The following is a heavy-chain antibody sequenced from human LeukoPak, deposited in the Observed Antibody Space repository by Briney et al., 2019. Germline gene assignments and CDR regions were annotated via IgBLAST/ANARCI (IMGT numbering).Heavy chain of an antibody. CDR1: GGSISSSSYY. J-gene: IGHJ4*02. CDR3: ASHFREYYDSIGAHFGY. Sequence: SETLSLTCTVSGGSISSSSYYWGWIRQPPGKGLEWIGSIYYSGSTYYNPSLKSRVTISVDTSKNQFSLKLSSVTAADTAVYYCASHFREYYDSIGAHFGYGGQGTLVTVSS. V-gene: IGHV4-39*01. CDR2: IYYSGST. D-gene: IGHD3-22*01.